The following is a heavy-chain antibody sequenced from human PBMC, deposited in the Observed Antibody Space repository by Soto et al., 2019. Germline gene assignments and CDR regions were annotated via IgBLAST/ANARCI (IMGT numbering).Heavy chain of an antibody. CDR2: IYHSGRT. CDR1: GCSISSGCYS. Sequence: QLQLQESGSGLVKPSQTLSLTCAVSGCSISSGCYSWSWIRQPPGKGLEWIGYIYHSGRTYYNPSLKSRVTISVDRSKNQFSLKLSSVTAAYTAVYYCARDRGGWFDPWGQGTLVTVSS. V-gene: IGHV4-30-2*01. CDR3: ARDRGGWFDP. D-gene: IGHD3-10*01. J-gene: IGHJ5*02.